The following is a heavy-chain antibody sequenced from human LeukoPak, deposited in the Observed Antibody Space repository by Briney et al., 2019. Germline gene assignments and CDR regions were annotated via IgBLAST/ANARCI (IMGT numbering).Heavy chain of an antibody. CDR1: GGTFSNHA. Sequence: GASVKVSCKTSGGTFSNHAISWVRQAPGQGLEWMGGFIPVFGRAIYAQKFQGRVTITTDESASTAYMELRSLRSEDTAVYYCARGSYYYGSGSLDFYYYYMDVWGKGTTVTVSS. CDR3: ARGSYYYGSGSLDFYYYYMDV. V-gene: IGHV1-69*05. J-gene: IGHJ6*03. CDR2: FIPVFGRA. D-gene: IGHD3-10*01.